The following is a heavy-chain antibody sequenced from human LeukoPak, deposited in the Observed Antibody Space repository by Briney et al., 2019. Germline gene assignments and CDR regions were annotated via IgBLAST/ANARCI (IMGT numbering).Heavy chain of an antibody. D-gene: IGHD4-11*01. CDR3: ARARTDDYDNYEFDY. CDR2: IYTSGST. CDR1: GGSISSYY. V-gene: IGHV4-4*07. J-gene: IGHJ4*02. Sequence: SETLSLTCTVSGGSISSYYWSWMRQPAWKGLEWIGRIYTSGSTNYNPSLKSRVTMSVDTSKNQFSLKLSSMTAADTAVYYCARARTDDYDNYEFDYWCQGTLVTVSS.